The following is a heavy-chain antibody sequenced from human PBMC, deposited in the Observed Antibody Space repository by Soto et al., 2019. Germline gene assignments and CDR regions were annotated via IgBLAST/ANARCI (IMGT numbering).Heavy chain of an antibody. D-gene: IGHD3-22*01. V-gene: IGHV3-30-3*01. CDR2: ISYDGSNK. CDR3: ARESSGYYFSY. CDR1: GFTFSSYA. Sequence: QVQLVESGGGVVQPGRSLRLSCAASGFTFSSYAMHWVRQAPGKGLEWAAVISYDGSNKYYADSVKGRFTISRDNSKNTLYLQMNSLRAEDTAVYDCARESSGYYFSYWGQGTLVTVSS. J-gene: IGHJ4*02.